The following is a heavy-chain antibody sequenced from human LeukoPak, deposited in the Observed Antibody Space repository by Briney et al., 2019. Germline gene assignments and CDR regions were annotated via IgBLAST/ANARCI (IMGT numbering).Heavy chain of an antibody. J-gene: IGHJ4*02. CDR3: GRHFPETGRDEQPLEY. CDR1: GGSISSSDSY. CDR2: ICFSRTT. D-gene: IGHD3-10*01. Sequence: PSETLSLTCTVSGGSISSSDSYWAWVRQPPGKGLEWIGSICFSRTTYYNPSLKSRVTMSIDTSKNHFSLKVASVTTADMAVYYCGRHFPETGRDEQPLEYWGQGSLFTVSS. V-gene: IGHV4-39*01.